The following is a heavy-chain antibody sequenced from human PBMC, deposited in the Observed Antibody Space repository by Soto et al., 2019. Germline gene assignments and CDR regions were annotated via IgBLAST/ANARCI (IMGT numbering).Heavy chain of an antibody. CDR1: GYTFTGYY. CDR3: ARGTRVAAAGRRWFDP. J-gene: IGHJ5*02. CDR2: INPNSGGT. Sequence: QVQLVQSGAEVKKPGASVKVSCKASGYTFTGYYMHWVRQAPGQGLEWMGWINPNSGGTNYAQKFQGWVTMTRDTSISTAYMELSRLRSDDTAVYYCARGTRVAAAGRRWFDPWGQGTLVTVSS. V-gene: IGHV1-2*04. D-gene: IGHD6-13*01.